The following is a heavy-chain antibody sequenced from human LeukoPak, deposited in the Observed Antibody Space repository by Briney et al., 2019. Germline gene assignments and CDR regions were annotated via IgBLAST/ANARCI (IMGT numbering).Heavy chain of an antibody. Sequence: GGSLRLSCAASGFTFSSYAMSWVRQAPGKGLEWVSAISGSGGSTYYADPVKGRFTISRDNSKNTLYLQMNSLRAEDTAVYYCAKMTVRGVIAYWGQGTLVTVSS. V-gene: IGHV3-23*01. J-gene: IGHJ4*02. CDR1: GFTFSSYA. CDR3: AKMTVRGVIAY. CDR2: ISGSGGST. D-gene: IGHD3-10*01.